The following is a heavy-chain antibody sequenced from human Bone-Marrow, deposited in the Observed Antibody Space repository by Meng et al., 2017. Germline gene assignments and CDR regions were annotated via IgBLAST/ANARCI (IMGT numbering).Heavy chain of an antibody. V-gene: IGHV3-53*01. D-gene: IGHD6-6*01. CDR3: ARETSSSGGFDY. J-gene: IGHJ4*02. CDR2: IYSGGSK. CDR1: GFTVSSNY. Sequence: GESLKISCAASGFTVSSNYMSRVRQAPGKGLEWVSVIYSGGSKYYADSVKGRFTISRDNSKNTLYLQMNSLRAEDTAVYYCARETSSSGGFDYWGQGTLVTVSS.